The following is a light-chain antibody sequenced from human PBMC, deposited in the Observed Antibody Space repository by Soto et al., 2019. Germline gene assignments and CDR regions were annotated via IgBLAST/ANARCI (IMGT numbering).Light chain of an antibody. CDR2: SAS. V-gene: IGKV3-20*01. J-gene: IGKJ1*01. CDR1: QSVSSSY. CDR3: QQYGSSPRT. Sequence: EFVLTQSPGTLSLSPGERATLSCRASQSVSSSYLAWYQQKAGQAPRLLIYSASSRATGIPDRFSGSGSGTDFTLTISRLEPEDLAVYYCQQYGSSPRTFGRGTKVDIK.